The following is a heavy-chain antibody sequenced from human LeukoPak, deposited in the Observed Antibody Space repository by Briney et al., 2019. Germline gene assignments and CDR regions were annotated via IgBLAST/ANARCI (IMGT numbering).Heavy chain of an antibody. CDR2: IYCSGST. Sequence: PSETLSLTCTVSGGSISSYYWSWIRQPPGKGLEWIGYIYCSGSTNYNPSLKSRVTISVDTSKNQFSLKLSSVTAADTAVYYCARHDSSWSRATLFDYWGQGTLVTVSS. D-gene: IGHD4-11*01. V-gene: IGHV4-59*08. J-gene: IGHJ4*02. CDR3: ARHDSSWSRATLFDY. CDR1: GGSISSYY.